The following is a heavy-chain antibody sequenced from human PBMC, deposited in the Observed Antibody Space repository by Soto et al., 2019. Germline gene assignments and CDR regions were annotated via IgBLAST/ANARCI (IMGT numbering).Heavy chain of an antibody. D-gene: IGHD6-13*01. CDR3: ARDLQYSRLFYGMDV. V-gene: IGHV4-31*03. CDR2: IYYSGST. J-gene: IGHJ6*02. CDR1: GGSISSGGYY. Sequence: QVQLQESGPGLVKPSQTLSLTCTVSGGSISSGGYYWSWIRQHPGKGLEWIGYIYYSGSTYYNPSLKRRVTISVDTSKNQFSLKMRSVTAADTAVYYCARDLQYSRLFYGMDVWGQGTTVTVSS.